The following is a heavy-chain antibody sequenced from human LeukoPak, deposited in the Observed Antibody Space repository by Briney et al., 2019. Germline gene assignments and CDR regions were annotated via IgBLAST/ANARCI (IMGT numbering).Heavy chain of an antibody. CDR1: GFTFSSYA. D-gene: IGHD2-2*01. V-gene: IGHV3-23*01. CDR2: ISGSGGST. J-gene: IGHJ4*02. Sequence: GGSLRLSCAASGFTFSSYAMSWVRQAPGKGLEWVSTISGSGGSTYYADSVKGRFTISRDNSKNTLYLQMNSLRAEDTAEYYCAKVNGYCSTTRCFFDYWGQGTLVTVSS. CDR3: AKVNGYCSTTRCFFDY.